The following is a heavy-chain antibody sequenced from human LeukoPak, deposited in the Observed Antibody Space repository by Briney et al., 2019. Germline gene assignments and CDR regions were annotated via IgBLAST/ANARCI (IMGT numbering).Heavy chain of an antibody. J-gene: IGHJ4*02. CDR3: AKDLGYCSVASCFFDY. Sequence: GGSLRLSCAASGFTFSSYAMSWGRQAPGKGLECVSAISGSGGSTSCADSVKGRFTISTDNSKNTLYLQMNSLRAEHTAVYYCAKDLGYCSVASCFFDYWGQGTLVTVSS. D-gene: IGHD2-15*01. CDR1: GFTFSSYA. V-gene: IGHV3-23*01. CDR2: ISGSGGST.